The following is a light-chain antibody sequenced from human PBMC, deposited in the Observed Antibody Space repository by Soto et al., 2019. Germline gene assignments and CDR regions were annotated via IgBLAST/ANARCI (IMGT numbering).Light chain of an antibody. CDR3: QQYNSYSKT. CDR2: DAS. V-gene: IGKV1-5*01. CDR1: QSISSW. Sequence: LQLTQSPSTLSASVGDRVTITCRASQSISSWLAWYQQKPGKAPKLLIYDASSLESGVPSRFSGHGSGTEFTLTISSLQPDDSASYYCQQYNSYSKTFGQGTKVDIK. J-gene: IGKJ1*01.